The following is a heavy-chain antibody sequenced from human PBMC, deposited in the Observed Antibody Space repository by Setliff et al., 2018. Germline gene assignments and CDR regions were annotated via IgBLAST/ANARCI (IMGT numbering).Heavy chain of an antibody. CDR1: GYIFTSYA. CDR2: ISAYNANT. J-gene: IGHJ3*02. CDR3: AREPLWGSHDAFDI. Sequence: ASVKVSCKASGYIFTSYAINWARQAPGQGLEWMGSISAYNANTNYAQNLQGRVTMTRDTSTSTAYMELRSLRSDDTAVYYCAREPLWGSHDAFDIWGQGTMVTVSS. D-gene: IGHD7-27*01. V-gene: IGHV1-18*01.